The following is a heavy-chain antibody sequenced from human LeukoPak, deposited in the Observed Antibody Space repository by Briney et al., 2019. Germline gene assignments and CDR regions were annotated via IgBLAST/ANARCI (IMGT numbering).Heavy chain of an antibody. CDR3: ARRGSRYEGFYFDY. V-gene: IGHV4-59*01. J-gene: IGHJ4*02. CDR1: GDSISHYY. CDR2: ISSSGGT. D-gene: IGHD1-1*01. Sequence: PSETLSLTCTVSGDSISHYYWSWIRQPPGKELEWIGYISSSGGTYYNPSLKSRVAMSVDTSKKQFSLNLSSVTAADTAVYYCARRGSRYEGFYFDYWGKGTLVTVSS.